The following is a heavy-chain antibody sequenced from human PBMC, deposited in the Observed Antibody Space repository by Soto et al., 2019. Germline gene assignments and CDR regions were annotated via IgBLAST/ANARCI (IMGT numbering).Heavy chain of an antibody. CDR2: MNPNSGNT. CDR1: GYTFTSYD. V-gene: IGHV1-8*01. J-gene: IGHJ6*03. D-gene: IGHD3-3*01. Sequence: ASVKVSCKASGYTFTSYDINWVRQATGQGLEWMGWMNPNSGNTGYAQKFQGRVTMTRNTSISTAYMELSSLRSEDTAVYYCARRIDDFWSGYYGADYYYYMDVWGKGITVTVSS. CDR3: ARRIDDFWSGYYGADYYYYMDV.